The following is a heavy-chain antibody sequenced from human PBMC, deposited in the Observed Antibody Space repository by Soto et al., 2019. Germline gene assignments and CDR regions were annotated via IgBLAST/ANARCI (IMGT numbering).Heavy chain of an antibody. Sequence: GGSLRLSCAASGFTFSSYAMSWVRQAPGKGLEWVSAISGSGGSTYYADSGKGRFTISRDNSKNTLYLQMNSLRADDRAVYCCAKDLTAATDYWGQGTLVTVSS. CDR2: ISGSGGST. D-gene: IGHD2-15*01. CDR3: AKDLTAATDY. CDR1: GFTFSSYA. J-gene: IGHJ4*02. V-gene: IGHV3-23*01.